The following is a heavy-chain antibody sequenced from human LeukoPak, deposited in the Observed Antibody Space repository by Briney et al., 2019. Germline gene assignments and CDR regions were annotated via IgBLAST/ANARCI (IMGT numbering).Heavy chain of an antibody. D-gene: IGHD2-15*01. Sequence: GGSLRLSCAASGFTFSSYAMSWVRQAPGKGLEWVAFIRYDGSNKYYADSVKGRFTISRDNSKNTLYLQMSSLRAEDTAVYYCAKDSCSGGSCYYFDYWGQGTLVTVSS. V-gene: IGHV3-30*02. CDR3: AKDSCSGGSCYYFDY. CDR1: GFTFSSYA. J-gene: IGHJ4*02. CDR2: IRYDGSNK.